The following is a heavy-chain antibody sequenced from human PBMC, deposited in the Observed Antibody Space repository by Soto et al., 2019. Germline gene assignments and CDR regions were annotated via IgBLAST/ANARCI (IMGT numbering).Heavy chain of an antibody. CDR3: ARDRIAGSGSCDN. V-gene: IGHV3-74*01. Sequence: GGSLRLSCAASGFTFNNYWMHWVRQAPGKGLVWVSRIKADGSSPNYADSVEGRFTISSDNAKNTLYLQMNSLRVEDTAVYYCARDRIAGSGSCDNWGQGTLVTVSS. J-gene: IGHJ4*02. CDR1: GFTFNNYW. CDR2: IKADGSSP. D-gene: IGHD3-10*01.